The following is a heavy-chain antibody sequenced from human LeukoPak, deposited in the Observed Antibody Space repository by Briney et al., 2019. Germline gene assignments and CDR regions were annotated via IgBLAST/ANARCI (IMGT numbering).Heavy chain of an antibody. V-gene: IGHV4-59*01. CDR3: ARENRYCSGDACYRWFDP. J-gene: IGHJ5*02. CDR2: IYYSGTT. Sequence: SETLSLTCTVSGGSISTYYWSWIRQPPGEGLEWIGSIYYSGTTNSNPSLKSRATISVDTSKNHLSLKVSSVTAADTAVYYCARENRYCSGDACYRWFDPWGQGTLVTVSS. D-gene: IGHD2-15*01. CDR1: GGSISTYY.